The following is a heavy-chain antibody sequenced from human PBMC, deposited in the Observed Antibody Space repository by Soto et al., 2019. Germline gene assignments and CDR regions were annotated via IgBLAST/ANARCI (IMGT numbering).Heavy chain of an antibody. V-gene: IGHV1-69*01. CDR1: GGTFSSYA. J-gene: IGHJ5*02. D-gene: IGHD6-13*01. CDR2: IIPIFGTA. Sequence: QVQLVQSGAEVKKPGSSVKVSCKASGGTFSSYAISGVRQAPGQGLEWMGGIIPIFGTANYAQKFQGRVTSTADESTIKAYMELSSVRSEDKALYYGERDVGYSSSWYKSRWLDPWGQGTLVTVSS. CDR3: ERDVGYSSSWYKSRWLDP.